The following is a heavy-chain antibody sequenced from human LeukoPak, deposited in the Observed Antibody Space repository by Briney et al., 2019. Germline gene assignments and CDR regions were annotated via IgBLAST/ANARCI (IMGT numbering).Heavy chain of an antibody. D-gene: IGHD3-22*01. J-gene: IGHJ4*02. CDR3: ARDSIHYYDSSGYPYYFDY. V-gene: IGHV1-69*04. CDR1: GGTFSSYA. CDR2: IIPILGIA. Sequence: SVKVSCKASGGTFSSYAISWVRQAPGQGLEWMGRIIPILGIANYAQKFQGRVTITADKSTSTAYMELSSLRSEDTAVYYCARDSIHYYDSSGYPYYFDYWGQGTLITVSS.